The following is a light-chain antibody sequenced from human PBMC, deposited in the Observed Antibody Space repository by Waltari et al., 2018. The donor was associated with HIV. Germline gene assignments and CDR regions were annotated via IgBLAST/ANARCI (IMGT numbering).Light chain of an antibody. CDR2: GNT. V-gene: IGLV1-40*01. Sequence: QSVLTQPPSLSGAPGQTVTISCTGTSSNIGADYHVHWYQQLPGTAPKLLIYGNTIRPSGVPDRFSGSKSGTSASLAITGLQADDEADYYCQSYDSSLRAWVFGGGTKLTVL. CDR1: SSNIGADYH. CDR3: QSYDSSLRAWV. J-gene: IGLJ3*02.